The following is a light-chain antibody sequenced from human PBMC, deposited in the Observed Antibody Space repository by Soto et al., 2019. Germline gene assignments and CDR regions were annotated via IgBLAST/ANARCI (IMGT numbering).Light chain of an antibody. CDR3: QQYNNWPPIT. CDR2: DTS. Sequence: DIVLTQSPGTMSLSPGERATLSCRASQSVSSSYLAWYQQKPGQAPRLLIYDTSTRATGIPARFSGSGSGTEFTLTISSLQSEDLAVYYCQQYNNWPPITFGQGTRLEIK. CDR1: QSVSSSY. V-gene: IGKV3-15*01. J-gene: IGKJ5*01.